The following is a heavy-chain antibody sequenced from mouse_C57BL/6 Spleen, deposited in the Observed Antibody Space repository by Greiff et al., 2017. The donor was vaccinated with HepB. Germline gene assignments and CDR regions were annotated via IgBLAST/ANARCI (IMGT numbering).Heavy chain of an antibody. J-gene: IGHJ4*01. CDR3: ARSSLYYDYDVGYAMDY. D-gene: IGHD2-4*01. Sequence: VQLQQPGAELVRPGSSVKLSCKASGYTFTSYWMHWVKQRPIQGLEWIGNIDPSDSETHYNQKFKDKATLTVDKSSSTAYMQLSSLTSEDSAVYYCARSSLYYDYDVGYAMDYWGQGTSVTVSS. CDR2: IDPSDSET. CDR1: GYTFTSYW. V-gene: IGHV1-52*01.